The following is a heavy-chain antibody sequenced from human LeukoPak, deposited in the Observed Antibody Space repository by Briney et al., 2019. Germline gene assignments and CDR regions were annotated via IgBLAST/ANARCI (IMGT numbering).Heavy chain of an antibody. V-gene: IGHV3-73*01. CDR1: GFTFSGSA. Sequence: GGSLRLSCAASGFTFSGSAMHWVRQASGKGLEWVGRIRSKANSYATAYAASVKGRFTISRDDSKNTAYLQMNSLKTEDTAVYYCTRRYYYDSSVGDIWGQGTMVTVSS. J-gene: IGHJ3*02. CDR3: TRRYYYDSSVGDI. CDR2: IRSKANSYAT. D-gene: IGHD3-22*01.